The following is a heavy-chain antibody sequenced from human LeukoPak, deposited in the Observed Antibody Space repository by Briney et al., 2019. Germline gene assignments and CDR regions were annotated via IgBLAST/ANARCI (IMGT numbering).Heavy chain of an antibody. CDR1: GFTFSDYY. D-gene: IGHD2-15*01. Sequence: GGSLRLSCAASGFTFSDYYMSWIRQAPGKGLEWVSYISSSGSTIYYADSVKGRFTISRDNAKNSLYLQMNSLRAEDTALYYCARAPYCSGGSCLYYYYYYMDVWGKGTTVTVSS. CDR3: ARAPYCSGGSCLYYYYYYMDV. CDR2: ISSSGSTI. J-gene: IGHJ6*03. V-gene: IGHV3-11*01.